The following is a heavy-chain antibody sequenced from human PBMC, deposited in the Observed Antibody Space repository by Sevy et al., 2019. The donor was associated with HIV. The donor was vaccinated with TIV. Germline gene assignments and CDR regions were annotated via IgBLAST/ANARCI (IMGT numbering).Heavy chain of an antibody. CDR1: GYTFTSYD. V-gene: IGHV1-8*01. CDR3: ARVRDVRGLQRPYYYYGMDV. D-gene: IGHD1-1*01. Sequence: ASVKVSCKASGYTFTSYDINWVRQATGQGLEWMGWMNPNSGNTGYAQKFQGRVTMTRNTSISTAYMELSNLRYEDTAVYYCARVRDVRGLQRPYYYYGMDVWGQGTTVTVSS. CDR2: MNPNSGNT. J-gene: IGHJ6*02.